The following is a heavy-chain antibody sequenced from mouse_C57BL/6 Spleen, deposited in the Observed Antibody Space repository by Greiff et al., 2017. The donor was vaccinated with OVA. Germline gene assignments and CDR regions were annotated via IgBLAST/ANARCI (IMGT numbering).Heavy chain of an antibody. CDR1: GFNIKDDY. CDR3: TITTVDY. Sequence: VQLQQSGAELVRPGASVKLSCTASGFNIKDDYMHWVKQRPEQGLEWIGWIDPENGDTEYASKFQGKATITADTSSNTAYLQLSSLTSEDTAVYYFTITTVDYWGQGTTLTVSS. J-gene: IGHJ2*01. CDR2: IDPENGDT. D-gene: IGHD1-1*01. V-gene: IGHV14-4*01.